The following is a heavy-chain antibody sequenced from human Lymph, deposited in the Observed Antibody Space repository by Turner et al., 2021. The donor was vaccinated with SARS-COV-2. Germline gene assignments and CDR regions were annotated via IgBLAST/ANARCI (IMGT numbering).Heavy chain of an antibody. J-gene: IGHJ3*02. CDR2: ISSSGTYT. Sequence: EAQLVESGGGLVKPRGSLRLSCEASGFTFSSATMNWVRQAPGKGLQWVSSISSSGTYTYYADAVKGRFTISRDNSKNTLYLQMNSLRAEDTAVYYCARGGPNGYYSAFDIWGQGTMVTVSS. V-gene: IGHV3-21*02. CDR1: GFTFSSAT. CDR3: ARGGPNGYYSAFDI. D-gene: IGHD3-3*01.